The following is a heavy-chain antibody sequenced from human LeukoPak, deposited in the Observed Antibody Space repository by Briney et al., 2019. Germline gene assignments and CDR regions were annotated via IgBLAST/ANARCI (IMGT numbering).Heavy chain of an antibody. D-gene: IGHD3-22*01. J-gene: IGHJ4*02. CDR2: TSSDLNVK. V-gene: IGHV3-30-3*01. CDR3: ASGGYYYDSSGYPGNFDY. Sequence: GGSLGLSCAASGFTFRNYVIHWVRQAPGKGLEWVAVTSSDLNVKLYADSVKGRFTISRDNSKNTLYLQMNSLRAEDTAVYYCASGGYYYDSSGYPGNFDYWGQGTLVTVSS. CDR1: GFTFRNYV.